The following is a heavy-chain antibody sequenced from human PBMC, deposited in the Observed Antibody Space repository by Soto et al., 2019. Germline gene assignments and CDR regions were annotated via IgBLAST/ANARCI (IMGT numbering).Heavy chain of an antibody. D-gene: IGHD3-16*01. V-gene: IGHV3-30*03. Sequence: QDQLVESGGGVVQPERSLRLSCVVSGFSFRNYGMVWVRQAPGKGLEWVAAIAHDESKKYYADSVKGRFIISRDNSKKTLFLNMNSLRVEDTAVYYCVGGWTWGDYWGQGTLVTVSS. CDR2: IAHDESKK. J-gene: IGHJ4*02. CDR3: VGGWTWGDY. CDR1: GFSFRNYG.